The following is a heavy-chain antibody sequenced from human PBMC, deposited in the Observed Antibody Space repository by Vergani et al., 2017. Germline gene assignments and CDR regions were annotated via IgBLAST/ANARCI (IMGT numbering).Heavy chain of an antibody. Sequence: VQLVESGGGLVKPGGSLRLSCAASGFTFSDYYMSWIRQAPGKGLEWVSVIYSGGSTYYADSVKGRFTISRDNSKNTLYLQMNSLRAEDTAVYYCARGEYYYDSRYFDYWGQGTLVTVSS. CDR2: IYSGGST. CDR3: ARGEYYYDSRYFDY. D-gene: IGHD3-22*01. V-gene: IGHV3-66*02. J-gene: IGHJ4*02. CDR1: GFTFSDYY.